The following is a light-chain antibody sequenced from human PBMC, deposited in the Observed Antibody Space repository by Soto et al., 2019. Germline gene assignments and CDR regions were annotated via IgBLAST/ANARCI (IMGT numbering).Light chain of an antibody. V-gene: IGKV4-1*01. CDR2: WPS. CDR3: QQYYTSPPT. J-gene: IGKJ1*01. CDR1: QSLYFNSNNQNY. Sequence: DIVMTQSPDSLAVSLGERATINCKSSQSLYFNSNNQNYLAWYQQKPGQPPKLLIFWPSTRASGVPDRFSGSGSGTDFTLTISSLQAEDVAVYICQQYYTSPPTFGQGTKVDIK.